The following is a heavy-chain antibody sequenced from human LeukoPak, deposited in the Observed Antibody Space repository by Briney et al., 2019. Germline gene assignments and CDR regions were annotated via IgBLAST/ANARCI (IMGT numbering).Heavy chain of an antibody. D-gene: IGHD3-16*01. CDR1: AGISTLY. V-gene: IGHV4-59*01. Sequence: PSETLSLTCTVSAGISTLYWGWLRQPPAKGLEWIGYVFPTGHTNYNPSLKSRVTMSIDPSNDQFSLEVTSVTAADTAVYYCAGSTFGYPWFDPWGQGTLVTVSS. CDR2: VFPTGHT. CDR3: AGSTFGYPWFDP. J-gene: IGHJ5*02.